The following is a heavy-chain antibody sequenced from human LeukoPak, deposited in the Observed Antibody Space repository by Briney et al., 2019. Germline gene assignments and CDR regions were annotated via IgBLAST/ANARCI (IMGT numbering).Heavy chain of an antibody. D-gene: IGHD1-26*01. V-gene: IGHV1-2*02. Sequence: AGSVSVSCKASGYTFTGYYMHWGRQAPGQGLEWRGWINPNSGGTNYAQKFQGRVTMTRDTSISTAYMELSRLRSDDTAVYYCARARRLVGATSFYFDYWGQGTLVTVSS. CDR2: INPNSGGT. CDR3: ARARRLVGATSFYFDY. J-gene: IGHJ4*02. CDR1: GYTFTGYY.